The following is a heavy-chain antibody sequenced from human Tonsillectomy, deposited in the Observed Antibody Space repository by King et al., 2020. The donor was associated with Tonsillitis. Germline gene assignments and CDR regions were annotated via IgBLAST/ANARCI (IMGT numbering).Heavy chain of an antibody. CDR2: IYHGGSA. Sequence: QLQESGPGLVRPSETLSLTCTVSGASVTSGGYYWRWIRQPPGKGLEWIGCIYHGGSADYNPALESRVTMSVDTSKNQFSLKLSPVTAADTAVYYCARGVDYGHNSEDFWGQGTLVTVSS. V-gene: IGHV4-61*08. D-gene: IGHD4-23*01. CDR3: ARGVDYGHNSEDF. CDR1: GASVTSGGYY. J-gene: IGHJ4*02.